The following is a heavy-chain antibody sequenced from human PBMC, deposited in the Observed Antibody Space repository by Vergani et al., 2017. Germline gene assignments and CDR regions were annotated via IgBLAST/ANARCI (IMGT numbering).Heavy chain of an antibody. J-gene: IGHJ6*02. CDR1: GGSISSGGYY. CDR3: ARFVRQPNYYYYGMDV. Sequence: QVQLQQWGAGLLKPSQTLSLTCTVSGGSISSGGYYWSWIRQHPGKGLEWIGYIYYSGSTNYNPSLKSRVTISVDTSKNQFSLKLSSVTAADTAVYYCARFVRQPNYYYYGMDVWGQGTTVTVSS. D-gene: IGHD6-13*01. V-gene: IGHV4-31*03. CDR2: IYYSGST.